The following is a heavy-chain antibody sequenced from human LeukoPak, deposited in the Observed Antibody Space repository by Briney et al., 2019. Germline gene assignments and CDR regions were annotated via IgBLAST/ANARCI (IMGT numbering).Heavy chain of an antibody. J-gene: IGHJ4*02. V-gene: IGHV1-58*01. CDR3: AAAIQWELLLDY. D-gene: IGHD1-26*01. CDR1: GFTFTSSA. Sequence: EASVKVSCKASGFTFTSSAVQWVRQARGQRLEWIGWIVVGSGNTNYAQKFQERVTITRDMSTSTAYMELSSLRSEGTAVYYCAAAIQWELLLDYWGQGTLVTVSS. CDR2: IVVGSGNT.